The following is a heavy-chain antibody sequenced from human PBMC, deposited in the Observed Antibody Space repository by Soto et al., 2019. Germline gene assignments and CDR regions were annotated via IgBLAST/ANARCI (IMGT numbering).Heavy chain of an antibody. CDR2: IYYSGST. D-gene: IGHD2-21*02. V-gene: IGHV4-31*03. CDR3: ARVCGGDCHYGMDV. CDR1: GGSISGGGYY. Sequence: QVQLQESGPGLVKPSQTLSLTCTVSGGSISGGGYYWTWIRQHPGKGLEWIGYIYYSGSTYYNPSLKSRVTISVDTSKTQFSLTLSSVTAAATAVYYCARVCGGDCHYGMDVWGQGTTVTVSS. J-gene: IGHJ6*02.